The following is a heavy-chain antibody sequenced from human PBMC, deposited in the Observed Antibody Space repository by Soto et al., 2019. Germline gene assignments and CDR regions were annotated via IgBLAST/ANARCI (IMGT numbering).Heavy chain of an antibody. CDR1: GFIFRNHG. J-gene: IGHJ5*02. CDR3: ARWSDNKVVDP. V-gene: IGHV3-33*01. D-gene: IGHD1-1*01. Sequence: QVQLMESGGGVVQPGTSLRLSCAASGFIFRNHGMHWVRQAPGKGLEWLAVIWYDGSDKYYADSVQGRFTISRDNSKNTLYLEMNSVRAEDTAVYYCARWSDNKVVDPWGQGTVVTVSS. CDR2: IWYDGSDK.